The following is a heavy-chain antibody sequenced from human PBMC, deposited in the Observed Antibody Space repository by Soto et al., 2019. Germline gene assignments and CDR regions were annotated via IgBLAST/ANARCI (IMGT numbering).Heavy chain of an antibody. CDR2: MNVDTCGT. D-gene: IGHD5-12*01. Sequence: ASVKVSCKASGYRFTPFYIHWVRQAPGQGREWMGRMNVDTCGTTYAQKFQGRVTMTRDTSISTAYMEVTNVKSDDPVIYYCASYGNVVLRGYNVGFDFWGQGTRVTVSS. V-gene: IGHV1-2*05. J-gene: IGHJ4*02. CDR3: ASYGNVVLRGYNVGFDF. CDR1: GYRFTPFY.